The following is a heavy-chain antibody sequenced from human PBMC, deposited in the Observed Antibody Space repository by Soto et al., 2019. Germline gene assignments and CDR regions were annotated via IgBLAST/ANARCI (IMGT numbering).Heavy chain of an antibody. CDR3: AKEPTLHYYYYYYMDV. CDR1: GFTFSSHA. J-gene: IGHJ6*03. D-gene: IGHD2-15*01. Sequence: GGSLRLSCAASGFTFSSHAMSWVRQAPGKGPEWVSSISSSGASTHYADSLKGRFTISRDNSKNTLYLQMNSLRVEDTAVYYCAKEPTLHYYYYYYMDVWGKGTTVTVSS. V-gene: IGHV3-23*01. CDR2: ISSSGAST.